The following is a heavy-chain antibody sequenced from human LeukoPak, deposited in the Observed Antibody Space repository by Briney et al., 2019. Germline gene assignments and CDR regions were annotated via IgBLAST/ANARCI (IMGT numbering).Heavy chain of an antibody. CDR1: GFTFSSYW. Sequence: GGSLRLSCAASGFTFSSYWMSWVRQAPGKGLEWVANIKQDGSEKYYVDSVKGRFTISRDNAKNSLYLQMNSLRAEDTAVYYCASLSYYGSGSYHLDYWGQGTLVTVSS. CDR3: ASLSYYGSGSYHLDY. CDR2: IKQDGSEK. J-gene: IGHJ4*02. D-gene: IGHD3-10*01. V-gene: IGHV3-7*01.